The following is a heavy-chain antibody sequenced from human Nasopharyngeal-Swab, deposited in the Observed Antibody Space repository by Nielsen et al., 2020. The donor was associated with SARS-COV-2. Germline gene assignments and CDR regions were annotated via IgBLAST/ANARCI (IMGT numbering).Heavy chain of an antibody. V-gene: IGHV4-61*02. J-gene: IGHJ2*01. D-gene: IGHD2-21*01. CDR2: IYTSGST. CDR3: ARTRMKTYCGGDCYSTDLDL. CDR1: GGSISSGSYC. Sequence: SETLSLTCTVSGGSISSGSYCWSWIRQPAGKGLEWIGRIYTSGSTNYNPSLKSRVTISVDTSKNQFSLKLSSVTAADTAVYYCARTRMKTYCGGDCYSTDLDLWGRGTLVTVSS.